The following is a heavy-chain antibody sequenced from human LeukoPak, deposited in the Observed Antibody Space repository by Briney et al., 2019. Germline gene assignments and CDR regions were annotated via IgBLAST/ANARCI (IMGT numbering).Heavy chain of an antibody. Sequence: SETLSLTCTVSGGSISSSSYYWGWIRQPPGKGLEWIGSIYYSGSTYYNPSLKSRVTISVDTSKNQFSLKLSSVTAADTAVYYCARKVVVGDYFDYWGQGTLVTVSS. CDR1: GGSISSSSYY. J-gene: IGHJ4*02. D-gene: IGHD3-22*01. CDR3: ARKVVVGDYFDY. CDR2: IYYSGST. V-gene: IGHV4-39*01.